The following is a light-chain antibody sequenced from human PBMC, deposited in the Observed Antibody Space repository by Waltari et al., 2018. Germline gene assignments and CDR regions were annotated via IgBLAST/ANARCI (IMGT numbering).Light chain of an antibody. Sequence: QSALTQPASVSGSRGQSITISCTGSSSDIGSYNVFSWYQHHPGKAPKLLIYGVTNRPSGVSNRFSGSKSGNTASLTISGLQAEDEADYYCSSYAGSVVFGGGTKLTVL. V-gene: IGLV2-23*02. CDR3: SSYAGSVV. CDR2: GVT. J-gene: IGLJ3*02. CDR1: SSDIGSYNV.